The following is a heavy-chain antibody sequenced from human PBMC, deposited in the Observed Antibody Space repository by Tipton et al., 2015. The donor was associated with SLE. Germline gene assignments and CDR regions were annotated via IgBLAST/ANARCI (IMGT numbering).Heavy chain of an antibody. CDR2: IYTSGST. CDR3: ARDHPVAGPFDY. V-gene: IGHV4-4*07. J-gene: IGHJ4*02. CDR1: GGSISNHY. D-gene: IGHD6-19*01. Sequence: TLSLTCTVSGGSISNHYWSWIRQPAGKGLEWIGRIYTSGSTNYNPSLKSRVTKSVDTSKNQFSLKLSSVTAADTAVYYCARDHPVAGPFDYWGQGTLVNVSS.